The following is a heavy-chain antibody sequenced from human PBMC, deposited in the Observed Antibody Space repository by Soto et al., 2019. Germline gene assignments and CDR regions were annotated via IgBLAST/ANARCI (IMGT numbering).Heavy chain of an antibody. Sequence: LSLTCAVYGGSFSGYYWSWIRQPPGKGPEWIGEINHSGSTNYNPSLKSRVTISVDTSKNQFSLKLSSVTAADTAVYYCARFIAAAVTPREGHYGMDVWGQGTTVTVSS. CDR3: ARFIAAAVTPREGHYGMDV. D-gene: IGHD6-13*01. J-gene: IGHJ6*02. CDR2: INHSGST. CDR1: GGSFSGYY. V-gene: IGHV4-34*01.